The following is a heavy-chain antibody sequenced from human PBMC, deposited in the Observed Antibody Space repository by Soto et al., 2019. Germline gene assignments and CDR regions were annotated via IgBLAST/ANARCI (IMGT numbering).Heavy chain of an antibody. J-gene: IGHJ6*02. CDR3: ARDRRQWPNYGMDV. CDR2: IYSGGST. D-gene: IGHD6-19*01. Sequence: PGGSLRLSCAASGFTVSSNYMSWVRQAPGKGLEWVSVIYSGGSTYYADSVKGRFTISRDNSKNTLYLQMNSLRAEDTAVYYCARDRRQWPNYGMDVWGQGTTVTVSS. CDR1: GFTVSSNY. V-gene: IGHV3-66*01.